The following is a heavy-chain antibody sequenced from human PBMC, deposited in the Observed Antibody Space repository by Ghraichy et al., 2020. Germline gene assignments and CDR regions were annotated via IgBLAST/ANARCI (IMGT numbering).Heavy chain of an antibody. CDR1: GVSFSGYY. Sequence: SQTLSLTCAVYGVSFSGYYWSWIRQPPGKGLEWIGEINDNGSTNYNPSLKRRVTISIDTSKNQFSLKLSSVTAADTAVYYCARGEYYDVLTGVKYYFDYWGQGTLVTVSS. V-gene: IGHV4-34*01. CDR3: ARGEYYDVLTGVKYYFDY. CDR2: INDNGST. D-gene: IGHD3-9*01. J-gene: IGHJ4*02.